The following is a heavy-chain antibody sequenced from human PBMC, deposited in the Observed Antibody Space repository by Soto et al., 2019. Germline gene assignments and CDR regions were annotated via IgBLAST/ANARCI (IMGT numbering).Heavy chain of an antibody. CDR2: ISGHNGDT. Sequence: QVQLVQSGAEVKKPEASVKVSCKASGYSFTNYGISWVRQAPGQGPEWMGWISGHNGDTNHPQSLQGRVTMTTDTSRNTAYMELRSLRSDDTAVYYCARHRFNYYDNTVYYYFDYWGQGTLVTVSS. V-gene: IGHV1-18*04. J-gene: IGHJ4*02. CDR3: ARHRFNYYDNTVYYYFDY. D-gene: IGHD3-22*01. CDR1: GYSFTNYG.